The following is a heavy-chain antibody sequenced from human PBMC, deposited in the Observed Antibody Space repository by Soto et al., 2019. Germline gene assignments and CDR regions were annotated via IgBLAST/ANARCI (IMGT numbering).Heavy chain of an antibody. CDR2: ISTSSGTI. CDR3: ARSAGDY. CDR1: GFAFSVSG. Sequence: VQLVESGGGLVQPGGSLRLSCAASGFAFSVSGMNWVRQAPGKGLEWLSYISTSSGTIYYADSVKGRFTISRDNAKNSLYLQMHSLRTEDTAVYYCARSAGDYWGQGTLVTVSS. V-gene: IGHV3-48*04. J-gene: IGHJ4*02.